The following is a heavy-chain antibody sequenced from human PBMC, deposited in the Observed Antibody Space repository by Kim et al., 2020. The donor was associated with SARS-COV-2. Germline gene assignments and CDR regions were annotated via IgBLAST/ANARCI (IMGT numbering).Heavy chain of an antibody. CDR1: GFTFSSYG. Sequence: GVSLRLSCAVSGFTFSSYGMHWVRQAPGKGLEWVAVISYDGSNKYYADSVKGRFSISRDNSKNMLYVQMNSLRGEDTAVYYCSKERSDCSGGSCYWIYYGMDVWGQGTTVTVSS. CDR3: SKERSDCSGGSCYWIYYGMDV. CDR2: ISYDGSNK. V-gene: IGHV3-30*18. D-gene: IGHD2-15*01. J-gene: IGHJ6*02.